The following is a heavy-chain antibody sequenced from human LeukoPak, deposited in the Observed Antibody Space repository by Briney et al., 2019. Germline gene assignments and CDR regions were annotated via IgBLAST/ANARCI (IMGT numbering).Heavy chain of an antibody. CDR1: GFSFSSDA. Sequence: PGGSLTLSCAGSGFSFSSDAMSWVRQAPGKGPEWVSGISGSGINTYYADSVKGRFTISRDNYQNTLYMQMSSLRAEDTAVYYXAXGAXYSNSQTTFDFWGQGTLVTVSS. J-gene: IGHJ4*02. CDR2: ISGSGINT. V-gene: IGHV3-23*01. D-gene: IGHD6-13*01. CDR3: AXGAXYSNSQTTFDF.